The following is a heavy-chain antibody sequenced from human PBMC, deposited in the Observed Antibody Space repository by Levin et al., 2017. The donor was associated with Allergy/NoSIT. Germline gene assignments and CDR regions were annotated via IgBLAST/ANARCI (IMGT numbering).Heavy chain of an antibody. CDR3: ARCDEVIYGDYGVQSYFDY. CDR1: GYSISSGYY. V-gene: IGHV4-38-2*01. Sequence: SQTLSLPCAVSGYSISSGYYWGWIRQPPGKGLEWIGSIYHSGSTYYNPSLKSRVTISVDTSKNQFSLKLSSVTAADTAVYYCARCDEVIYGDYGVQSYFDYWGQGTLVTVSS. CDR2: IYHSGST. J-gene: IGHJ4*02. D-gene: IGHD4-17*01.